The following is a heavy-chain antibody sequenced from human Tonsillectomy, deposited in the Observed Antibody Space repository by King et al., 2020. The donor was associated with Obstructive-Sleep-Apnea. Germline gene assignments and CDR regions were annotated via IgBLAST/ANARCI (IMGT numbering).Heavy chain of an antibody. V-gene: IGHV4-59*01. Sequence: PLQESGPGLVKPSETLSLICTVSGGSISNYYWSWIRQPPGKGLEWIGYIYNSGNTVHTPSLKSRVTISVDTSKNQFSLILRSVSAADTAVYYCAGETGGNSPFDFWGQGILVTVSS. CDR2: IYNSGNT. CDR1: GGSISNYY. CDR3: AGETGGNSPFDF. D-gene: IGHD4-23*01. J-gene: IGHJ4*02.